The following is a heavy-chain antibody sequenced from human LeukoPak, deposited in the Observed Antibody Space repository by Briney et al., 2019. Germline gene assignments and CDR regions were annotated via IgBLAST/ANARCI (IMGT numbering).Heavy chain of an antibody. D-gene: IGHD3-10*01. Sequence: SETLSLTCTVSGGPISSYYWTWIRQPPGKGLKWIGYIYYSGSTNYNPSLKSRVTISVDTSKNQFSLKMTSVTAADTAVYYCARVGSGSSHDYWGQGTLVTVSS. CDR3: ARVGSGSSHDY. CDR2: IYYSGST. CDR1: GGPISSYY. J-gene: IGHJ4*02. V-gene: IGHV4-59*01.